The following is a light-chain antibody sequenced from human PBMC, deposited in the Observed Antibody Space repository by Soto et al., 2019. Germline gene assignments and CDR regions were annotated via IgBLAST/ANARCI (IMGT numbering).Light chain of an antibody. CDR1: SSDIGGYNY. Sequence: QSALTQPASVSGSPGQSITISCTGTSSDIGGYNYVSWYQQYPGKAPKLMIFGVSDRPSGVSNLFSGSKSGTTASLTISGLQAEDEADDYCSSYKTSSTVVVFGGGTKLTVL. CDR2: GVS. CDR3: SSYKTSSTVVV. V-gene: IGLV2-14*01. J-gene: IGLJ2*01.